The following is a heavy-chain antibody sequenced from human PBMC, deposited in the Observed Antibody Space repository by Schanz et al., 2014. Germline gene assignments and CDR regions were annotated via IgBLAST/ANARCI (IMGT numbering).Heavy chain of an antibody. CDR2: VFYTGTT. CDR3: ARHGPLAGIPLDY. J-gene: IGHJ4*02. Sequence: QLQLQESGPGLVKPSETLSLICSVSGGSINSNSYYWGWIRQPPGKGLEWIGNVFYTGTTYTNPSLRGRLTLPVDTSNNQFPLKLTSVTAADTAVYFCARHGPLAGIPLDYWGRGTLVTVSS. CDR1: GGSINSNSYY. V-gene: IGHV4-39*01. D-gene: IGHD6-19*01.